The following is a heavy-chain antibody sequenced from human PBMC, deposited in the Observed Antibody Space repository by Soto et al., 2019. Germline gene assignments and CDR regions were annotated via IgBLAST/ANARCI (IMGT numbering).Heavy chain of an antibody. V-gene: IGHV2-70*01. D-gene: IGHD6-13*01. CDR2: IDWDDDK. Sequence: GSGPTLVNPTQTLTLTCTSSGFSLSTSGMCVSWIRQPPGKALEWLALIDWDDDKYYSTSLKTRLTISKDTSKNQVVLTMTNMDPVDTATYYCARISGAAAADQTIDYWGQGTLVTVSS. CDR3: ARISGAAAADQTIDY. CDR1: GFSLSTSGMC. J-gene: IGHJ4*02.